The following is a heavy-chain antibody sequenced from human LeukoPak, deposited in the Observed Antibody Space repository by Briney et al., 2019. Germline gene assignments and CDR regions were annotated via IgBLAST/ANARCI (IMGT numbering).Heavy chain of an antibody. CDR2: ICYTGNT. J-gene: IGHJ4*02. CDR1: GGSFSGYY. V-gene: IGHV4-34*01. D-gene: IGHD6-13*01. CDR3: ARMAAAVGFDY. Sequence: SETLSLTCAVYGGSFSGYYWSWIRQPPGKGMEWIGTICYTGNTYYKPSLKSRVTISVDSSKNQFSLKLNSLIAADTAVYYCARMAAAVGFDYWGQGTLVTVSS.